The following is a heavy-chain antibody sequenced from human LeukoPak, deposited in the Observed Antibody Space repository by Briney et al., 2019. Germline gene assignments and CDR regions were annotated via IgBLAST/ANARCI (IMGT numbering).Heavy chain of an antibody. CDR2: ISGSGGST. D-gene: IGHD3-22*01. CDR3: ARLDSDSSGYYYAIDY. V-gene: IGHV3-23*01. CDR1: GFTFSSYA. J-gene: IGHJ4*02. Sequence: PGGSLRLSCAASGFTFSSYAMSWVRQAPGKGLEWVSAISGSGGSTYYADSVKGRFTISRDNSKNTLYLQMNSLRAEDTAVYYCARLDSDSSGYYYAIDYWGQGTLVTVSS.